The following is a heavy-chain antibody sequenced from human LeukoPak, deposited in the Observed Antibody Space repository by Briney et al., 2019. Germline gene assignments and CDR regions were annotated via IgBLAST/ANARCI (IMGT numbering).Heavy chain of an antibody. J-gene: IGHJ6*02. CDR2: IYYSGST. CDR1: GGSISSSSYY. Sequence: PSETLSLTCTVSGGSISSSSYYWGWIRQPPGKGLEWIGSIYYSGSTYYNPSLKSRVTISVDTSKNQFFLKLSSVTAADTAVYYCARGTGSYFSYYYYGMDVWGQGTTVTVSS. D-gene: IGHD1-26*01. CDR3: ARGTGSYFSYYYYGMDV. V-gene: IGHV4-39*07.